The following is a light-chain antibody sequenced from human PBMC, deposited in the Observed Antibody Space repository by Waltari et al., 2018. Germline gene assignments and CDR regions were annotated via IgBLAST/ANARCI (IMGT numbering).Light chain of an antibody. V-gene: IGKV1-39*01. CDR2: VAS. J-gene: IGKJ1*01. Sequence: DIQMTQSPSSLSASVGDTVTITCRASQTISTFLNWYQQKPGKAPKLLITVASTLQSGVPSRFSGGGSGTHFTLTISGLLPEDFATYYCQQTYSAPTWSFGPGTKVDFK. CDR3: QQTYSAPTWS. CDR1: QTISTF.